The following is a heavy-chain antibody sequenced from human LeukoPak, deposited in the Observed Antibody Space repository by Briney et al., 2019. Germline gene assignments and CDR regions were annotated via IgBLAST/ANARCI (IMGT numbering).Heavy chain of an antibody. J-gene: IGHJ4*02. Sequence: GGSLRLSCEASGFTFSTYGMNWDRQAPGKGLEWVSYISDSSSIIYYADSVKGRFTISRDNAKNSLYLQMNSLRDEDTAVYYCARRFGYWGQGTLVTVSS. V-gene: IGHV3-48*02. CDR3: ARRFGY. CDR1: GFTFSTYG. CDR2: ISDSSSII.